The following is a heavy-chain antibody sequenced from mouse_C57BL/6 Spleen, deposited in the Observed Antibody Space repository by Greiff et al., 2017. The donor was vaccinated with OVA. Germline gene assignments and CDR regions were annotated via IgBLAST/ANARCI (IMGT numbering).Heavy chain of an antibody. CDR2: IHPNSGST. Sequence: QVQLQQPGAELVKPGASVKLSCKASGYTFTSYWMHWVKQRPGQGLEWIGMIHPNSGSTNYNEKFKSKATLTVDKSSSTAYMQLSSLTSEDSAVYYCARSPTVVDAMDYWGQGTSVTVSS. CDR3: ARSPTVVDAMDY. CDR1: GYTFTSYW. V-gene: IGHV1-64*01. J-gene: IGHJ4*01. D-gene: IGHD1-1*01.